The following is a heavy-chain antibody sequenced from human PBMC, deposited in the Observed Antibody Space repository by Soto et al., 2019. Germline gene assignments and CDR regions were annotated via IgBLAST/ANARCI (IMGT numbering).Heavy chain of an antibody. CDR1: GFTFSSYA. V-gene: IGHV3-23*01. D-gene: IGHD3-10*01. Sequence: EVQLLESGGGLVQPGGSLRLSCAASGFTFSSYAMSWVRQAPGKGLEWVSAISGSGISTYYADSVKGRFTISRDNSKNTLYLQINSLRAEDTAMFYCARDHKFGEPPWGQGTLVTVSS. CDR2: ISGSGIST. J-gene: IGHJ5*02. CDR3: ARDHKFGEPP.